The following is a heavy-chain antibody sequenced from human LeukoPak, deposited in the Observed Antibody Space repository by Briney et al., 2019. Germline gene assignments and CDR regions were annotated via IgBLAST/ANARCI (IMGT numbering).Heavy chain of an antibody. D-gene: IGHD1-26*01. V-gene: IGHV3-7*03. J-gene: IGHJ4*02. Sequence: GGSLRLSCAASGFTFSPVWMHWVRQAPGKGLEWVANIKQDGSEIYYVDSVKGRFTISRDNAKNSLYLQMNSLRADDTAVYYCARDKVVGATIFDYWGQGTLVTVSS. CDR2: IKQDGSEI. CDR3: ARDKVVGATIFDY. CDR1: GFTFSPVW.